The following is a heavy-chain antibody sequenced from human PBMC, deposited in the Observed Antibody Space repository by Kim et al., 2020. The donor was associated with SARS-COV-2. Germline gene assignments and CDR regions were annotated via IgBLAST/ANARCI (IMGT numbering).Heavy chain of an antibody. CDR3: ARVLTMVRGVIATYYYYGMDV. J-gene: IGHJ6*02. V-gene: IGHV3-21*01. CDR1: GFTFSSYS. CDR2: ISSSSSYI. D-gene: IGHD3-10*01. Sequence: GGSLRLSCAASGFTFSSYSMNWVRQAPGKGLEWVSSISSSSSYIYYADSVKGRFTISRDNAKNSLYLQMNSLRAEDTAVYYCARVLTMVRGVIATYYYYGMDVWGQGTTVTVSS.